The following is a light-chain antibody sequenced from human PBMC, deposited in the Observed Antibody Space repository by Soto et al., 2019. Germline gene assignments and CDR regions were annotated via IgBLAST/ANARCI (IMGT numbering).Light chain of an antibody. CDR1: QSVSSD. CDR3: QQANSFPLT. V-gene: IGKV3-15*01. J-gene: IGKJ4*01. CDR2: GAS. Sequence: EIVMTQSPATLSVSPGERATLSCRASQSVSSDLAWYHQKPGQAPRLLIYGASTRATGIPARFSGSGSGTEFTLTINSLQSEDFATYYCQQANSFPLTFGGGTKVEIK.